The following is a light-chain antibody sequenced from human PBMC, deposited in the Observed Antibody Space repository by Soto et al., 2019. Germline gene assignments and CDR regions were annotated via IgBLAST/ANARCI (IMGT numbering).Light chain of an antibody. CDR2: KAS. CDR3: HQYNSYPYT. Sequence: DTQMTQSPSTLSASVGDRVTITCRASQNINNWLAWYQQKPGKAPKLLIYKASSLESGVPSRFSGSGSGTEFTLTINNLQPDDFATYYCHQYNSYPYTFGQGTKLEIK. V-gene: IGKV1-5*03. J-gene: IGKJ2*01. CDR1: QNINNW.